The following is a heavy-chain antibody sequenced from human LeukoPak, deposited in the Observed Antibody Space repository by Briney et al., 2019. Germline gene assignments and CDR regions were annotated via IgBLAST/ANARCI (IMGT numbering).Heavy chain of an antibody. Sequence: GASVKVSCKASGGTFSSDAISWVRQAPGQGLECMGRIIPIFGTATYAQKLQGRVTITADESTSTAYMALSSLRSEDTAVYSCFLKRRQASYDILTGYDYYYYYGMDVWGQGTTVTVSS. D-gene: IGHD3-9*01. CDR3: FLKRRQASYDILTGYDYYYYYGMDV. J-gene: IGHJ6*02. CDR2: IIPIFGTA. CDR1: GGTFSSDA. V-gene: IGHV1-69*13.